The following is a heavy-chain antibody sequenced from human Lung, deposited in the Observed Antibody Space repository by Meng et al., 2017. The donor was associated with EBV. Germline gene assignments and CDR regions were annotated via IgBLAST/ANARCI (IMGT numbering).Heavy chain of an antibody. CDR1: GGSISSGGYY. CDR3: ARVVAGRYNWFDP. D-gene: IGHD6-6*01. CDR2: IYYSGST. Sequence: QGQLQESGPGLVKPSQTLSPTCPVSGGSISSGGYYWSWIRQHPGKGLEWIGYIYYSGSTYYNPSLKSLVTISVDTSKNQFSLKLSSVTAADTAVYYYARVVAGRYNWFDPWGQGTLVTVSS. J-gene: IGHJ5*02. V-gene: IGHV4-31*01.